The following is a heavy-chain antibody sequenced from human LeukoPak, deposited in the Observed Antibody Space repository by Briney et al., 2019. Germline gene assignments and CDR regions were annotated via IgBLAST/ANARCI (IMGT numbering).Heavy chain of an antibody. V-gene: IGHV3-21*01. J-gene: IGHJ4*02. CDR2: ISTSSSYI. Sequence: GGSLRLSCAASGFTFSTYSMNWVRQAPGEGLEWVSSISTSSSYIFYADSVKGRFTISRDNAKNSLYLQMNSLRAEDTAVYYCARCSGGSYYHSDDYWGQGTLVTVSS. D-gene: IGHD2-15*01. CDR1: GFTFSTYS. CDR3: ARCSGGSYYHSDDY.